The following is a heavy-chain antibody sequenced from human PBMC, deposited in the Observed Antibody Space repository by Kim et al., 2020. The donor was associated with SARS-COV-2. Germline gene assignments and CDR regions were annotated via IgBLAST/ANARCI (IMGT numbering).Heavy chain of an antibody. CDR3: ARDRADPYYFDY. Sequence: GGSLRLSCAASGFTFSSYGMHWVRQAPGKGLEWVAVIWFDGSNKYYTDSVKGRFTISRDNSSNTLYLQMNSLRADDTAVYYCARDRADPYYFDYWGQGTLSPSPQ. D-gene: IGHD3-10*01. CDR2: IWFDGSNK. V-gene: IGHV3-33*01. CDR1: GFTFSSYG. J-gene: IGHJ4*02.